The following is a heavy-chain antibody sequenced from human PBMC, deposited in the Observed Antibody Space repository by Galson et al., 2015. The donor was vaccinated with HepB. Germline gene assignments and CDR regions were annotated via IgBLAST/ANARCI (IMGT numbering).Heavy chain of an antibody. CDR3: ARGSLAGTFYYYYYGMDV. CDR2: IKQDGSEK. J-gene: IGHJ6*02. D-gene: IGHD6-13*01. CDR1: GFTFSSYW. Sequence: SLRLSCAASGFTFSSYWMSWVRQAPGKGLEWVANIKQDGSEKYYVDSVKGRFTISIDNAKNSLYLQMNSLRAEDTAVYYCARGSLAGTFYYYYYGMDVWGQGTTVTVSS. V-gene: IGHV3-7*03.